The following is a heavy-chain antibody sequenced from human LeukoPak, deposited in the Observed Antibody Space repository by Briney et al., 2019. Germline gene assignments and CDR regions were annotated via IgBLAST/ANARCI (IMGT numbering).Heavy chain of an antibody. J-gene: IGHJ5*02. CDR1: GGTFSSYA. CDR3: ASSYSSSWHPSGWFDP. Sequence: SVKVSCKASGGTFSSYAISWVRQAPGQGLEWMGGIIPIFGTANYAQKFQGRVTITADESTSTAYMELSSLRSEDTAVYYCASSYSSSWHPSGWFDPWGQGTLVTVSS. V-gene: IGHV1-69*13. CDR2: IIPIFGTA. D-gene: IGHD6-13*01.